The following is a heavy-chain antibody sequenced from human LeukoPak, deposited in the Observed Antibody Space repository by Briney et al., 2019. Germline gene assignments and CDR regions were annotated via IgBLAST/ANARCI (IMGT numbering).Heavy chain of an antibody. D-gene: IGHD3-22*01. CDR1: GYSFTSYW. V-gene: IGHV5-51*01. J-gene: IGHJ4*02. CDR2: IYPGDSDT. Sequence: GESLKISCKGSGYSFTSYWIGWVRQMPGKGLEWMGIIYPGDSDTRYSPSFQGQVTISADKSISTAYLPWSSLKASDTAMYYCARLSCDSSGYALLGFDYWGQGTLVTVSS. CDR3: ARLSCDSSGYALLGFDY.